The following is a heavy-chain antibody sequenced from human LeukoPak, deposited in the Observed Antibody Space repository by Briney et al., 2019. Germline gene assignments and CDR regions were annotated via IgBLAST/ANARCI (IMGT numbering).Heavy chain of an antibody. J-gene: IGHJ4*02. D-gene: IGHD3-10*01. Sequence: ASVKVSCKSSGYTFTSYGIIWVRQAPGQGLEWMGWISAYNGNTNYAQKLQGRVTMTTDTSTSTAYMELRSLRSDDTAVYYCARDPNYYGSGSYYNVGFFVLWGQGTLVTVSS. CDR2: ISAYNGNT. CDR1: GYTFTSYG. CDR3: ARDPNYYGSGSYYNVGFFVL. V-gene: IGHV1-18*01.